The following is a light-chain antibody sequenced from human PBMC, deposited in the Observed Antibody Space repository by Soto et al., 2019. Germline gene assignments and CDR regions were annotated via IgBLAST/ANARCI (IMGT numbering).Light chain of an antibody. CDR1: NSDVGSSVY. V-gene: IGLV2-11*01. J-gene: IGLJ1*01. CDR2: DVS. Sequence: QSVLTQPASVSGSPGQSISFSCAGSNSDVGSSVYVSWYRQHPGKAPQLIIYDVSERPSGVPDRFSGSKFGNTASLTISGLQAEDEADYSCCSFAGSYTYVFGTGTKVTVL. CDR3: CSFAGSYTYV.